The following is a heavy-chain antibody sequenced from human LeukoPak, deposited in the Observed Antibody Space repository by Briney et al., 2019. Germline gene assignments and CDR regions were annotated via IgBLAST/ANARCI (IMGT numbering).Heavy chain of an antibody. CDR1: GFTFSSYA. CDR3: AKDRCLTCFQDY. Sequence: SGGSLRLSCAASGFTFSSYAMSWVRQAPGKGLEWVSAISGSGGSTYYADSVKGRFTISRDNSKNTLYLQMNSLRAEDTAVYYCAKDRCLTCFQDYWGQGTLVTVSS. D-gene: IGHD3-16*02. CDR2: ISGSGGST. J-gene: IGHJ4*02. V-gene: IGHV3-23*01.